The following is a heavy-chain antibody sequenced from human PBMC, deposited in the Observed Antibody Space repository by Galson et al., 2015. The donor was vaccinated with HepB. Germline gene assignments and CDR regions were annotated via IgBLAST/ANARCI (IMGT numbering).Heavy chain of an antibody. Sequence: SLRLSCAASGFTFSDYYMSWIRQAPGKGLEWVSYISSSGSTIYYADSVKGRFTISRDNAKNSLYLQMNSLRAEDTAVYYCARTNTLSTPYYYYMDVWGKGTTVTVSS. CDR1: GFTFSDYY. CDR3: ARTNTLSTPYYYYMDV. CDR2: ISSSGSTI. V-gene: IGHV3-11*01. D-gene: IGHD2-2*01. J-gene: IGHJ6*03.